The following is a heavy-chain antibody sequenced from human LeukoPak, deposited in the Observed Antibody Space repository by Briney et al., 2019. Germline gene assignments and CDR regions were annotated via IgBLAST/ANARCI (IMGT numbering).Heavy chain of an antibody. CDR3: SSMTSSSSFDY. D-gene: IGHD6-6*01. J-gene: IGHJ4*02. V-gene: IGHV4-59*08. CDR2: IYYSGST. CDR1: GGSMSSYY. Sequence: PSETLSLTWIVSGGSMSSYYWSWSRQPPEEGSEWIGYIYYSGSTNYNPSLKSRVTISVDTSKNQFSLNLSAVTAADTAVYYCSSMTSSSSFDYWGQGTLVTVSS.